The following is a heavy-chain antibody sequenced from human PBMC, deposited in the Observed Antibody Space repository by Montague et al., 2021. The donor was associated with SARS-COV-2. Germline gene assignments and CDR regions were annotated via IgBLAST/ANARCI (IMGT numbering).Heavy chain of an antibody. D-gene: IGHD3-10*01. J-gene: IGHJ6*02. V-gene: IGHV3-9*01. CDR3: AKEGGYGSGGYRKRVYGLDV. CDR2: ISWSSANI. Sequence: SLRLSCAASGFTFDDYAMHWVRQAPGKGLEWVSSISWSSANIGYADSVKGRFTISRDNAKNSLYLQMNNLRAEDTALYYCAKEGGYGSGGYRKRVYGLDVWGQGTTVTVSS. CDR1: GFTFDDYA.